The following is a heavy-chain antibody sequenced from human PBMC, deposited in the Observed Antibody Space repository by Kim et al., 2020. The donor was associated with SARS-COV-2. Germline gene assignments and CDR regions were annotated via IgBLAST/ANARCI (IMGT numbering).Heavy chain of an antibody. D-gene: IGHD4-17*01. J-gene: IGHJ4*01. CDR1: GFTFRTYW. Sequence: GGSLRLSCAASGFTFRTYWMSWVRQAPGKGLEWVANIKEDGSEEYYVDSVKGRFTISRDNAKNLLYLQMSSLRGEDTAMYYCARMTRGQEWTYWGHGTLITVSS. V-gene: IGHV3-7*03. CDR3: ARMTRGQEWTY. CDR2: IKEDGSEE.